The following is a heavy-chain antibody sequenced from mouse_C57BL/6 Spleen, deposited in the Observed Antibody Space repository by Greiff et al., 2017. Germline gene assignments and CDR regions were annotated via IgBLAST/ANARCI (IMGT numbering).Heavy chain of an antibody. CDR3: TREYGNSVYFDD. D-gene: IGHD2-10*02. J-gene: IGHJ2*01. CDR1: GYTFTSYW. V-gene: IGHV1-55*01. CDR2: ISPGSGST. Sequence: QVQLQQPGAELVKPGASVKMSCKASGYTFTSYWITWVKQRPGQGLEWIGDISPGSGSTNYNEKLKSKATLTVDTSYSTAYMQLSSLSSEDSAVYYCTREYGNSVYFDDWGQGTTLTVSS.